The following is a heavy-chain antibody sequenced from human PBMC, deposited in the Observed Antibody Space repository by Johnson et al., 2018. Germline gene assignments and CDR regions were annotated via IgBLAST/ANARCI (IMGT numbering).Heavy chain of an antibody. CDR2: ISYISGSGGWT. CDR1: GFTFRNYA. V-gene: IGHV3-23*04. Sequence: EVRLVEAGGGLVRPGGSLRLSCASSGFTFRNYAMNWVRQTPGKGLEWVASISYISGSGGWTYYTDSVKGRCTTSRDNSKNTLYLQMNNLRADDTAIYYSAKPRTPGAVDAFDMWGQGTMVTVSS. CDR3: AKPRTPGAVDAFDM. J-gene: IGHJ3*02. D-gene: IGHD2-15*01.